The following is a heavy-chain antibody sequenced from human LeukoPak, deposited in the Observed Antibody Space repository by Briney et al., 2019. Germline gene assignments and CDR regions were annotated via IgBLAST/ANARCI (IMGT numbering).Heavy chain of an antibody. J-gene: IGHJ4*02. Sequence: ASVKVSCKASGYTFTGYYMHWVRQAPGQGLAWMGWINPNSGGTNYAQKFQGRVTMTRDTSISTAYMELSRLRSDDTAVYYCARMVVGDYYGSGSYGEFDYWGQGTLVTVSS. D-gene: IGHD3-10*01. CDR3: ARMVVGDYYGSGSYGEFDY. CDR1: GYTFTGYY. V-gene: IGHV1-2*02. CDR2: INPNSGGT.